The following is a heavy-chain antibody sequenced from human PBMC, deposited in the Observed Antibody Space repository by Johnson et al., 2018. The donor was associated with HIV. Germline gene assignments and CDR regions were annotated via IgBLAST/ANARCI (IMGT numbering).Heavy chain of an antibody. CDR1: GFTFSDYY. Sequence: QVQLVESGGGLVKPGGSLRLSCVASGFTFSDYYMSWIRQAPGKGLEWVAFIRYDGSNKYYADSVKGRFTISRDNSKNTLYLQMNSLKTEDTAVYYCTRALVARDAFDIWGQGTMVTV. V-gene: IGHV3-30*02. J-gene: IGHJ3*02. CDR2: IRYDGSNK. D-gene: IGHD6-6*01. CDR3: TRALVARDAFDI.